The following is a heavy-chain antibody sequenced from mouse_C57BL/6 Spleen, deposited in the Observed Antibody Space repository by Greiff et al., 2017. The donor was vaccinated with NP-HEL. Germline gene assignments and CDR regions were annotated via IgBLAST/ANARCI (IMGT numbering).Heavy chain of an antibody. D-gene: IGHD1-1*01. CDR3: ARSIYYGSSGWYFDV. Sequence: QVQLQQPGAELVRPGSSVKLSCKASGYTFTSYWMHWVKQRPIQGLEWIGNIDPSDSETHYNQKFKDKATLTVDKSSSTAYMQLSSLTSEDSAVYYCARSIYYGSSGWYFDVWGTGTTVTVSS. CDR1: GYTFTSYW. CDR2: IDPSDSET. V-gene: IGHV1-52*01. J-gene: IGHJ1*03.